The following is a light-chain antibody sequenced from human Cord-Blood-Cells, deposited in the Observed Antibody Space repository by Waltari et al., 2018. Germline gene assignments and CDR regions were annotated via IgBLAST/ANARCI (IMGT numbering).Light chain of an antibody. CDR1: QSISSW. V-gene: IGKV1-5*03. CDR3: QQYNSYSPGWT. J-gene: IGKJ1*01. Sequence: DIQMTQPPSTLSASVGDRVTITCRASQSISSWLAWYQQKLGKAPKLLIYNASSLESGVPSRFSGSGSGTEFTLTISSLQPDDFATYYCQQYNSYSPGWTFGQGTKVEIK. CDR2: NAS.